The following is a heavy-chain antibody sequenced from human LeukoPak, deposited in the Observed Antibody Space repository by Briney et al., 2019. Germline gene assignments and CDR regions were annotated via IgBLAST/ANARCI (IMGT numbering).Heavy chain of an antibody. D-gene: IGHD6-19*01. CDR3: ARVDMRHNSGWYLDGFDY. CDR1: GYTFTNFA. J-gene: IGHJ4*02. Sequence: ASVKVSCKASGYTFTNFAISWVRQAPGQGLEWKGWISVYNGNTKYAQKLQGRVTMTADTSTNTAYMELRSLRSDYTAVYYCARVDMRHNSGWYLDGFDYWGQGTLVTVSS. CDR2: ISVYNGNT. V-gene: IGHV1-18*01.